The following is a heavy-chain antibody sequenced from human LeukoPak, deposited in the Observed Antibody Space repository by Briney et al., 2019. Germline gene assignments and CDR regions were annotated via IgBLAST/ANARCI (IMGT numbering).Heavy chain of an antibody. CDR2: INPNSGGT. CDR1: GYIFTGYY. J-gene: IGHJ4*02. Sequence: ASVKVSCKASGYIFTGYYMHWVRQAPGQGPEWMGWINPNSGGTNYAQKFQGRVTMTRDTSISTAYMELSSLRSDDTAVYFCRMYRWNDDGYFDYWGQGTLVTVSS. CDR3: RMYRWNDDGYFDY. D-gene: IGHD1-1*01. V-gene: IGHV1-2*02.